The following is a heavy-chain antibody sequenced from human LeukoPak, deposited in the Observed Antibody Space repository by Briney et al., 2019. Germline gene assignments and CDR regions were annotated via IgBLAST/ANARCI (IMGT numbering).Heavy chain of an antibody. J-gene: IGHJ6*03. D-gene: IGHD6-6*01. Sequence: GESLKIPCKASGYSFTRYWIAWVRQMPGKGLECMGIIYPGDSDTRYSPSFQGQVTISVDKSTNTAYLQWSSLKASDTAMYYCARRYSTSFPPSTYYYMDVWGKGTTVTVSS. CDR2: IYPGDSDT. V-gene: IGHV5-51*01. CDR3: ARRYSTSFPPSTYYYMDV. CDR1: GYSFTRYW.